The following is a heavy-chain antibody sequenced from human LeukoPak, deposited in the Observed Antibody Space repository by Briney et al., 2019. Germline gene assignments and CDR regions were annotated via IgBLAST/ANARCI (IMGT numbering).Heavy chain of an antibody. D-gene: IGHD3-22*01. V-gene: IGHV3-21*01. J-gene: IGHJ4*02. CDR3: AKDDYYDTSGYRD. Sequence: GGSLRLSCAASGFSFNTYSMNWVRQAPGKGLEWVSSISSSSSYIYYADSVKGRFTISRDNAKNSLYLQMNSLRAEDTAVYYCAKDDYYDTSGYRDWGQGTLVTVSS. CDR2: ISSSSSYI. CDR1: GFSFNTYS.